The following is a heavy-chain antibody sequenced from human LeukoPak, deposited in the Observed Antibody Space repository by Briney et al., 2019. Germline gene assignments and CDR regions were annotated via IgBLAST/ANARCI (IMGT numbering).Heavy chain of an antibody. Sequence: GSLRLSCAASGFAFSSYGMHWVRQAPGKGLEWLSHIGFDQTTIYYADSVKGRFTIPRDNAKNSLYLQMNLMRAEDTAIYYCSRGGYCSGGTCYVGDHWGQGSLVIVSS. D-gene: IGHD2-15*01. V-gene: IGHV3-48*01. CDR1: GFAFSSYG. CDR2: IGFDQTTI. J-gene: IGHJ4*02. CDR3: SRGGYCSGGTCYVGDH.